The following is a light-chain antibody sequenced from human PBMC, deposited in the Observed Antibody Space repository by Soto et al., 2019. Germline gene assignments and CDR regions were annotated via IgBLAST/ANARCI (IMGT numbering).Light chain of an antibody. J-gene: IGKJ1*01. V-gene: IGKV3-11*01. Sequence: EIVLTQSPATLSLSPGERATLSCRASENVRTFVDWYQQKPGQAPRLLIYGASNRATGIPARFSGSGSGTDFTLTISNLEPEDFAVYYCQQHSHWPPWTFGQGNKVDIK. CDR1: ENVRTF. CDR2: GAS. CDR3: QQHSHWPPWT.